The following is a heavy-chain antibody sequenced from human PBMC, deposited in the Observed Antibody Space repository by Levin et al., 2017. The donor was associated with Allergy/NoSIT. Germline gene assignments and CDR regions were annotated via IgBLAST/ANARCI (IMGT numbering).Heavy chain of an antibody. J-gene: IGHJ3*02. CDR1: GYSISSGYY. CDR2: IYHSGST. V-gene: IGHV4-38-2*02. D-gene: IGHD4-17*01. Sequence: ESLKISCAVSGYSISSGYYWGWIRQPPGKGLEWIGSIYHSGSTYYNPSLKSRVTISVDTSKNQFSLKLSSVTAADTAVYYCARDSYGDYRTDAFDIWGQGTMVTVSS. CDR3: ARDSYGDYRTDAFDI.